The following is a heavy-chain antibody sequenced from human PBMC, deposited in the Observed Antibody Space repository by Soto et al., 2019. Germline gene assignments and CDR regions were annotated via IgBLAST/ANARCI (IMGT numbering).Heavy chain of an antibody. D-gene: IGHD3-10*01. V-gene: IGHV2-5*02. CDR3: AHRPELLWFGEPALYYFDY. J-gene: IGHJ4*02. Sequence: GPKLGNPTQTLTLNCTFSGFSLSTSGVGVGWIRQPPGKALEWLALIYWDDDKRYSPSLKSRLTITKDTSKNQVVLTMTNMDPVGTATYYCAHRPELLWFGEPALYYFDYWGQGTLVTVSS. CDR2: IYWDDDK. CDR1: GFSLSTSGVG.